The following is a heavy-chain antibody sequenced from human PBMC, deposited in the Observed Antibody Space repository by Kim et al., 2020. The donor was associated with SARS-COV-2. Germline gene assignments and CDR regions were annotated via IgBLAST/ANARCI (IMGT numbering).Heavy chain of an antibody. J-gene: IGHJ4*02. CDR3: ARESITMVRGVINRLDY. Sequence: VKGRFTISRDNAKNSLYLQMNSLRDEDTAVYYCARESITMVRGVINRLDYWGQGTLVTVSS. D-gene: IGHD3-10*01. V-gene: IGHV3-48*02.